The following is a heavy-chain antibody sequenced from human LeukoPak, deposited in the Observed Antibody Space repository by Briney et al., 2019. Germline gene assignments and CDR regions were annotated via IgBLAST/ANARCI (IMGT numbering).Heavy chain of an antibody. CDR1: GGSISSYY. D-gene: IGHD3-22*01. CDR2: IYYSGST. V-gene: IGHV4-59*12. J-gene: IGHJ4*02. CDR3: AVGVSSGYYYSIDY. Sequence: SETLSLTCSVYGGSISSYYWSWIRQPPGKGLEWIGYIYYSGSTNYNPSLKSRVTMSVDTSKNQFSLKLSSVTAADTAVYYCAVGVSSGYYYSIDYWGQGTLVTVSS.